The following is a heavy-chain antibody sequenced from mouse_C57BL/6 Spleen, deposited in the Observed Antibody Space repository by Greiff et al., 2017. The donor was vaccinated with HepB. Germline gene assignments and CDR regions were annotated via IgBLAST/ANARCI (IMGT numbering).Heavy chain of an antibody. CDR3: ARESPTVTAWYFDV. V-gene: IGHV1-64*01. Sequence: QVQLQQPGAELVKPGASVKLSCKASGYTFTSYWMHWVKQRPGQGLEWIGMIHPNSGSTNYNEKFKSKATLTVDKSSSTAYMQLSSLTSEDSAVYYCARESPTVTAWYFDVWGTGTTVTVSS. J-gene: IGHJ1*03. CDR2: IHPNSGST. CDR1: GYTFTSYW. D-gene: IGHD1-2*01.